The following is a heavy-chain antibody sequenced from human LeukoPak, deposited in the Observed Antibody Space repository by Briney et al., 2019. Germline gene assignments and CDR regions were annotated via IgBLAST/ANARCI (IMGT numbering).Heavy chain of an antibody. V-gene: IGHV3-21*01. CDR2: ITSSGQYI. D-gene: IGHD3-3*01. Sequence: GGSLRLSCETSGFTFNSYTMNWVRQARGKGLEWVSSITSSGQYIYYADSVKGRFTISRDNAKNSLYLQMHSLRAEDTAVYYCARSGYDFWSGPDYWGQGTLVTVSS. J-gene: IGHJ4*02. CDR1: GFTFNSYT. CDR3: ARSGYDFWSGPDY.